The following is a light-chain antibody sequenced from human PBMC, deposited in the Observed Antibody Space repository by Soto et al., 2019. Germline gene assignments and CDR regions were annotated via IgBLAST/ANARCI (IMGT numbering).Light chain of an antibody. CDR2: DVS. J-gene: IGKJ4*01. V-gene: IGKV3-11*01. CDR1: QSVSGY. Sequence: EIVLTQSPATLSLSPGERATLSCRASQSVSGYFAWYQQKPGQAPRLLIYDVSNRAPGIPARFSGSGSGTDLTLTISCLEPEDFAVYYCLLRSNWPSTFGGGTKLEIK. CDR3: LLRSNWPST.